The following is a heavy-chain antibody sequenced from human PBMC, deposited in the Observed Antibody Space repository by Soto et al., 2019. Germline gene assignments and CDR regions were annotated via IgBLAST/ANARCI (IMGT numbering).Heavy chain of an antibody. CDR3: ARDGGLIQRYYYSYNGMDV. D-gene: IGHD3-16*01. J-gene: IGHJ6*02. CDR1: GYTFTAYY. V-gene: IGHV1-2*02. Sequence: ASVKVSCKASGYTFTAYYMYWVRQAPGQGLEWMGWINPNSGGTNYAQKFQGRVTMTRDTSITTAYMELRSLTSDDTATYYCARDGGLIQRYYYSYNGMDVWGQGTAVPVYS. CDR2: INPNSGGT.